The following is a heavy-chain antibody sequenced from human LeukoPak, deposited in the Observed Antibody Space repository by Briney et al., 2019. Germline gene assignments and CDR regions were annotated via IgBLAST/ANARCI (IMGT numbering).Heavy chain of an antibody. J-gene: IGHJ4*02. CDR2: TSGSGDRP. V-gene: IGHV3-23*01. D-gene: IGHD5-18*01. CDR3: AKSLDTAMVTRIGYYFDY. Sequence: QPGGSLRLSCAASGFTFSSYAMSWVRQAPGKGLEWVSATSGSGDRPYYAESVKGRFTISRDNSKNTLYLQMNSLRAEDTAIYYCAKSLDTAMVTRIGYYFDYWGQGTLVTVSS. CDR1: GFTFSSYA.